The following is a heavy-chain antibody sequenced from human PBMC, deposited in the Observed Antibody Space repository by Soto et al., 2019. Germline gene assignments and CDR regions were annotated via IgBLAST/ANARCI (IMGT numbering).Heavy chain of an antibody. CDR3: ATRWLPDAFDV. D-gene: IGHD5-12*01. V-gene: IGHV4-61*01. Sequence: QVQLQESGPGLVKPSETLSLTCTVSGGSVSSGTHYWSWIRQAPGKGLEWIGYLYYSGSTTYNAALKSRVTISGDTSKNPFSLKLTSVTAADPAVYYCATRWLPDAFDVWGQGTMVTVSS. CDR1: GGSVSSGTHY. J-gene: IGHJ3*01. CDR2: LYYSGST.